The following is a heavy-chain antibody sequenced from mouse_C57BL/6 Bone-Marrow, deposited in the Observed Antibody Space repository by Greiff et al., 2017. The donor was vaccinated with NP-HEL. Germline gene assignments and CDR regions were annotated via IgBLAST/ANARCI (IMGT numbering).Heavy chain of an antibody. CDR1: EYEFPSHD. V-gene: IGHV5-2*01. Sequence: EVKLMESGGGLVQPGESLKLSCESNEYEFPSHDMSWVRKTPEKRLELVAAINSDGGSTYYPDTMERRFIISRDNTKQTLYLQMSSLRSEDTALYYCARQGSYGSSLYWYFDVWGTGTTVTVSS. CDR3: ARQGSYGSSLYWYFDV. J-gene: IGHJ1*03. CDR2: INSDGGST. D-gene: IGHD1-1*01.